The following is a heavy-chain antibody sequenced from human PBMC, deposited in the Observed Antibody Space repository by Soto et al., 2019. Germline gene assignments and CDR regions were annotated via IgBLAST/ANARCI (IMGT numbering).Heavy chain of an antibody. D-gene: IGHD2-2*01. J-gene: IGHJ6*02. Sequence: GGSLRLSCSASGFTFSDENMSWVRQVPGKGLEWVSGISGGGSYIFYADSVQGRFSISRDNPKNSLFLEMNSLRVEDTAVYYCARDSDCHSTSCFFPPHVWGQGTTVTVTS. V-gene: IGHV3-21*06. CDR1: GFTFSDEN. CDR3: ARDSDCHSTSCFFPPHV. CDR2: ISGGGSYI.